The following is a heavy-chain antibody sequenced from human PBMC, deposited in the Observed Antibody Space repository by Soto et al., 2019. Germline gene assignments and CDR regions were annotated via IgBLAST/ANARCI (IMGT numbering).Heavy chain of an antibody. V-gene: IGHV4-34*01. CDR3: ARGLYSSSWYWFDP. D-gene: IGHD6-13*01. CDR1: GGSFSGYY. CDR2: INHSGST. Sequence: SETLSLTCAVYGGSFSGYYWSWTRQPPGKGLEWIGEINHSGSTNYNPSLKSRVTISVDTSKNQFSLKLSSVTAADTAVYYCARGLYSSSWYWFDPWGQGTLVTVSS. J-gene: IGHJ5*02.